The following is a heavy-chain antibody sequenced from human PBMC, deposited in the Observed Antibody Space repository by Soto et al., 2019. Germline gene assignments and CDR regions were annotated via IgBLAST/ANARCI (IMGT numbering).Heavy chain of an antibody. CDR2: IYPGDSDT. J-gene: IGHJ6*01. D-gene: IGHD2-8*01. V-gene: IGHV5-51*01. Sequence: GESLKISCKGSGYSFTIYWIGWVRQMPGKGLEWMGIIYPGDSDTRYSPSFQGQVTISADKSISTAYLQWSSLKASDTAMYYCARXDVLMVYASNYYYGMDVWGQGTMVTVSS. CDR1: GYSFTIYW. CDR3: ARXDVLMVYASNYYYGMDV.